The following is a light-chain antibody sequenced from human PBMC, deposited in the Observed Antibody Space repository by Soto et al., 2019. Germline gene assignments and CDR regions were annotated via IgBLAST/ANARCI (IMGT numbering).Light chain of an antibody. J-gene: IGKJ1*01. CDR3: QQYNSFIWT. CDR2: KAS. Sequence: IQMPQSPSPLSASVGDRVPIICRASQSSSSWLAWYQQKGGKDPXLLISKASNLDSGVPSRFSGSGSGTEFNLTISSRQPEDFATYYCQQYNSFIWTFGQGNK. V-gene: IGKV1-5*03. CDR1: QSSSSW.